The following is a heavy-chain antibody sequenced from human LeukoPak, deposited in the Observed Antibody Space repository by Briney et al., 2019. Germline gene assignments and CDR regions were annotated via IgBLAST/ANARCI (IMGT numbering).Heavy chain of an antibody. Sequence: ASVKVSCTVSGYTLTELSMHWVRQAPGKGLEWMGGFDPEDGETIYAQKFQGRVTMTEDTSTDTAYMELSSLRSEDTAVYYCATALTIFGVVPDYYGMDVWGQGTTVTVSS. D-gene: IGHD3-3*01. CDR2: FDPEDGET. J-gene: IGHJ6*02. CDR1: GYTLTELS. V-gene: IGHV1-24*01. CDR3: ATALTIFGVVPDYYGMDV.